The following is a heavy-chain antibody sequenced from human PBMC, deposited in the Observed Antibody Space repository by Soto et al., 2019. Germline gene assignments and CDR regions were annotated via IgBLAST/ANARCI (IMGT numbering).Heavy chain of an antibody. D-gene: IGHD6-19*01. V-gene: IGHV1-46*01. CDR2: INPSGGST. J-gene: IGHJ5*02. Sequence: GAPVKVSCKASGYTFTSYYMHWVRQPPGQGLEWMGIINPSGGSTSYAQKFQGRVTMTRDTSTSKVYMELGRLRSEDTAVYYCARVAESKQWLDPWGQGTLVTVSS. CDR1: GYTFTSYY. CDR3: ARVAESKQWLDP.